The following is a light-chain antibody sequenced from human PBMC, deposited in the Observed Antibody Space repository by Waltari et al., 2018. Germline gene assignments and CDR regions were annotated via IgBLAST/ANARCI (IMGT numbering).Light chain of an antibody. J-gene: IGKJ1*01. Sequence: IVLTQSPGTLSLSPGERATLSCRASQSVSRTLAWYQQKPGQAPSLLIYAASTRATGIPDRFSGSGSGTDFRLTISRLEPEDFAVYYCQHYVRLPVTFGQGTKVEIK. CDR2: AAS. CDR1: QSVSRT. V-gene: IGKV3-20*01. CDR3: QHYVRLPVT.